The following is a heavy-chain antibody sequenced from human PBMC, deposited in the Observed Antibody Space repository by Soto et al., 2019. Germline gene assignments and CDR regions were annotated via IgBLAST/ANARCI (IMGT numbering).Heavy chain of an antibody. D-gene: IGHD5-18*01. CDR1: GYTFTSYG. Sequence: AASVKVSCKASGYTFTSYGISWVRQAPGQGLERMGWVSAYNGNTNYAQKLQGRVTMTTDTSTSTSYKELRSLRSDDTAVYYCARECGYSYGPISTYYYYYYGMAVWGQGATVTVSS. CDR2: VSAYNGNT. CDR3: ARECGYSYGPISTYYYYYYGMAV. J-gene: IGHJ6*02. V-gene: IGHV1-18*01.